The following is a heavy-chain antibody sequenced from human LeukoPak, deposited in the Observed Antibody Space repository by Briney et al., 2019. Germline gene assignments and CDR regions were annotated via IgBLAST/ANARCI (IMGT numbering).Heavy chain of an antibody. CDR1: GVSFSGYY. CDR3: ARGSLRDSSSWKNDY. V-gene: IGHV4-34*01. D-gene: IGHD6-13*01. Sequence: SETLSLTCAVYGVSFSGYYWSWIRQPPGKGLEWIGEINHSGSTNYNPSLKSRVTISVDTSKNQFSLKLSSVTAADTAVYYCARGSLRDSSSWKNDYWGQGTLVTVSS. CDR2: INHSGST. J-gene: IGHJ4*02.